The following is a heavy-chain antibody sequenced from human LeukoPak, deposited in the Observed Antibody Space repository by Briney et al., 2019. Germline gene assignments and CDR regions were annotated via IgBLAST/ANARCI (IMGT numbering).Heavy chain of an antibody. V-gene: IGHV5-51*01. J-gene: IGHJ3*02. CDR1: GYTFTTYW. CDR2: IYPGDSDT. CDR3: ARGHAFDI. Sequence: GESLKISCKGSGYTFTTYWIGWVRQMPGKGLEYMGIIYPGDSDTRYSPSFQGQITISADKSVSTAYLQRSSLKASDTAMYYCARGHAFDIWGQGTMVTVSS.